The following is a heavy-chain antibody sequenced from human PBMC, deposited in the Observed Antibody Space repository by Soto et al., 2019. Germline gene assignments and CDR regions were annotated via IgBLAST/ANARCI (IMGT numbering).Heavy chain of an antibody. CDR3: ATRPRDILTGYYGAFGY. J-gene: IGHJ4*02. CDR2: IYYSGST. V-gene: IGHV4-39*01. CDR1: GGSISSSSYY. Sequence: QLQLQESGPGLVKPSETLSLTCTVSGGSISSSSYYWGWIRQPPGKGLEWIGRIYYSGSTYYNPSLKSRVTISVDTSKNQFSLKLSSVTAADTAVYYCATRPRDILTGYYGAFGYWGQGTLVTVSS. D-gene: IGHD3-9*01.